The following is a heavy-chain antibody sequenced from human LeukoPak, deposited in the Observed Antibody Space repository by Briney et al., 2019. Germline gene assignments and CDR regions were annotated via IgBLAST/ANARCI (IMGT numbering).Heavy chain of an antibody. CDR3: ARVGYYDSSGPYYFDY. CDR1: GFTFSSYG. D-gene: IGHD3-22*01. CDR2: ISGSGGST. V-gene: IGHV3-23*01. Sequence: GGSLRLSCAASGFTFSSYGMSWVRQAPGKGLEWVSAISGSGGSTYYADSVKGRFTISRDNSKNTLYLQMNSLRAEDTAVYYCARVGYYDSSGPYYFDYWGQGTLVTVSS. J-gene: IGHJ4*02.